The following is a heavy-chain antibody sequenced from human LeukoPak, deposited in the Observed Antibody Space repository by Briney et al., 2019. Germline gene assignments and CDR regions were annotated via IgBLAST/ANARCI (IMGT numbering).Heavy chain of an antibody. J-gene: IGHJ4*02. V-gene: IGHV4-39*01. CDR3: ARLSYGGYANIDQ. D-gene: IGHD5-12*01. CDR2: IYYIGST. Sequence: KTSETLSLTCTVSGASISSRGYYWGWIRQPPGKGLEWIGSIYYIGSTYYNPSLKSRVTISVDTSKSQFSLKLSSVTAADTAVYYCARLSYGGYANIDQWGQGTLVTVSS. CDR1: GASISSRGYY.